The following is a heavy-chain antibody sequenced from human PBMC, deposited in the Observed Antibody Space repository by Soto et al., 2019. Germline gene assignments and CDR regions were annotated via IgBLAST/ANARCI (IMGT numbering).Heavy chain of an antibody. Sequence: SETLSLTCTVSGDSISSGAYYWTWIRHHPEKGLEWIGYIHHSGTTFYNPSLQSRSSMSLDASKNQFSLNLSSVIAADTAVYFCARGHSFGGNYYFDYWGQGTLVTVSS. V-gene: IGHV4-31*03. D-gene: IGHD3-10*01. CDR1: GDSISSGAYY. CDR2: IHHSGTT. J-gene: IGHJ4*02. CDR3: ARGHSFGGNYYFDY.